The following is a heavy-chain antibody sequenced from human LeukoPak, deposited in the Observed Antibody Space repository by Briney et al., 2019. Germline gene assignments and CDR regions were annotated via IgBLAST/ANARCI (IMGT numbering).Heavy chain of an antibody. CDR1: GFTVSSNY. D-gene: IGHD4/OR15-4a*01. Sequence: GGSLRLSCAASGFTVSSNYMSWVRQAPGKGLEWVSVIYSGGSTYYADSVKGRFTTSRHNSKNTLYLQMNSLRAEDTAVCYCARVKTGTINWFDPWGQGTLVTVSS. CDR2: IYSGGST. CDR3: ARVKTGTINWFDP. V-gene: IGHV3-53*04. J-gene: IGHJ5*02.